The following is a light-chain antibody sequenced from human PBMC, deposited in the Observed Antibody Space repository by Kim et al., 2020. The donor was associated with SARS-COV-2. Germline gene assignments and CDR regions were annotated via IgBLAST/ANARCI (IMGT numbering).Light chain of an antibody. J-gene: IGKJ4*01. Sequence: IQLTQSPSSLSASVGDSVTITCRASQGMRNSLAWYQQKPGKVHKLLIYAASTLQSGVPLRFSGSGSGTDFTLTISSLQPEDFATYYCQQLNSYSLTFGGGTKLEIK. CDR2: AAS. CDR1: QGMRNS. CDR3: QQLNSYSLT. V-gene: IGKV1-9*01.